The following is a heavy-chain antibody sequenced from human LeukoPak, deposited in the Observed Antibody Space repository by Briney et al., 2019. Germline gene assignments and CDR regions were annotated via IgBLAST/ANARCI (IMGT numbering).Heavy chain of an antibody. CDR3: ARMYYDFWSGYSPFDY. V-gene: IGHV4-34*01. CDR1: GGSISSYY. Sequence: SETLSLTCTVSGGSISSYYWSWIRQPPGKGLEWVGEINHSGSTNYNPSLKSRVTISVDTSKNQFSLKLSSVTAADTAVYYCARMYYDFWSGYSPFDYWGQGTLVTVSS. D-gene: IGHD3-3*01. J-gene: IGHJ4*02. CDR2: INHSGST.